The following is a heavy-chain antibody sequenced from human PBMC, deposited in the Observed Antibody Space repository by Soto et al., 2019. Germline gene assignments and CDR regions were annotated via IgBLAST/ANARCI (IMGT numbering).Heavy chain of an antibody. Sequence: QVQLVQSGAEVKKPGASVKVSCKASGYTFTSYGISWVRQAPGQGLEWMGWISAYNGNTNYAQKLQGRVTMTTDTATSTAYMELRSLRADDTAVYYCARSAMVRGVILYYYGMDVWGQGTTVTVSS. J-gene: IGHJ6*02. V-gene: IGHV1-18*01. CDR1: GYTFTSYG. CDR3: ARSAMVRGVILYYYGMDV. D-gene: IGHD3-10*01. CDR2: ISAYNGNT.